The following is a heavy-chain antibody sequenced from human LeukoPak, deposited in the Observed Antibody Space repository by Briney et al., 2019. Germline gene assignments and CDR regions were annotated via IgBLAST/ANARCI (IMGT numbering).Heavy chain of an antibody. D-gene: IGHD3-10*01. Sequence: ASMKVSCKASGYTFTDYYVHWVRQAPGQGLEWMGWLNPTSGGTNYAQNFQGGVTMTRDTTISTAYMELSGLRSDDTAVYYCARDRVPGWFDPWGQGTLVTVSS. V-gene: IGHV1-2*02. CDR2: LNPTSGGT. CDR3: ARDRVPGWFDP. J-gene: IGHJ5*02. CDR1: GYTFTDYY.